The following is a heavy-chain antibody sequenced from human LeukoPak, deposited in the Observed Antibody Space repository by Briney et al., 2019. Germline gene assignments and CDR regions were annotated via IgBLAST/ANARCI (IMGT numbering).Heavy chain of an antibody. J-gene: IGHJ4*02. D-gene: IGHD3-22*01. CDR2: ISWNSGSI. CDR3: AKGHYYDSSGYVDY. CDR1: GFTFDDYA. Sequence: GGSLRLFCAASGFTFDDYAMHWVRQAPGKGLEWVSGISWNSGSIGYADSVKGRFTISRDNAKNSVYLQMNSLRAEDTALYYCAKGHYYDSSGYVDYWGQGTLVTVSS. V-gene: IGHV3-9*01.